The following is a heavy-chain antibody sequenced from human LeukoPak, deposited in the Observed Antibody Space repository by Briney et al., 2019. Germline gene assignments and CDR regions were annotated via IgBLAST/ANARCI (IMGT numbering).Heavy chain of an antibody. CDR3: ARVDTYITGTTFRSPPDY. J-gene: IGHJ4*02. D-gene: IGHD1-7*01. Sequence: ASVKVSCKASGYTFTGYYMHWVRQAPGQGLEWMGWINPNSGGTNYAQKFQGRVTMTRDTSTSTAYMELSRLRSDDTAVYYCARVDTYITGTTFRSPPDYWGQGTLVTVSS. CDR2: INPNSGGT. V-gene: IGHV1-2*02. CDR1: GYTFTGYY.